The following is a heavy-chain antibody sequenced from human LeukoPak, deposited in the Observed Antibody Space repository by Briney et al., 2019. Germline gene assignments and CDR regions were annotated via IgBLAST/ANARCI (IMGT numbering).Heavy chain of an antibody. CDR1: GFTVSSNE. Sequence: GGSLRLSCAASGFTVSSNEMSWVRQAPGKGLGWVSSISGGSTYYADSRKGRFTISRDNSKNTLHLQMNSLRAEDTAVYYCARDGGYYGSGSYLPFDNWFDPWGQGTLVTVSS. J-gene: IGHJ5*02. D-gene: IGHD3-10*01. CDR2: ISGGST. CDR3: ARDGGYYGSGSYLPFDNWFDP. V-gene: IGHV3-38-3*01.